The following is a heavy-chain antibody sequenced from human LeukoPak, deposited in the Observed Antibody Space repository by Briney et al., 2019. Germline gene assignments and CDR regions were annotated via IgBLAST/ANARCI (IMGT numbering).Heavy chain of an antibody. CDR2: IYYSGTT. J-gene: IGHJ6*03. D-gene: IGHD5-18*01. Sequence: SETLSLTCSVSGGLISLSYYYWGWIRQTPGKGLEWIGSIYYSGTTSYRSSLKSRVTISVDPSKNQFSLKLTSVTAADTAVYYCARTTEGGYTYGYFYYYYMDVWGKGTTVTISS. CDR1: GGLISLSYYY. CDR3: ARTTEGGYTYGYFYYYYMDV. V-gene: IGHV4-39*07.